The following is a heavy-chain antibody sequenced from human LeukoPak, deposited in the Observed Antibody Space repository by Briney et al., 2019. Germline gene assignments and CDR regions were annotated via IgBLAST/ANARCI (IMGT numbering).Heavy chain of an antibody. V-gene: IGHV1-69-2*01. J-gene: IGHJ3*02. Sequence: ATVKISCKASGYTFTDYYMHWVQQAPGKGLEWMGRVDPEDGETIYAEKFQGRVTITADTSTDTAYMELSSLRSEDTAVYYCARVVVPAALGAFDIWGQGTMVTVSS. CDR2: VDPEDGET. D-gene: IGHD2-2*01. CDR3: ARVVVPAALGAFDI. CDR1: GYTFTDYY.